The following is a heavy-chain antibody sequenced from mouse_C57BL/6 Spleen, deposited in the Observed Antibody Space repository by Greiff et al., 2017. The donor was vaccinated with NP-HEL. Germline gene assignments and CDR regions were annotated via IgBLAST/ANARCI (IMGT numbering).Heavy chain of an antibody. CDR2: IDPENGDT. V-gene: IGHV14-4*01. J-gene: IGHJ3*01. D-gene: IGHD6-2*01. CDR1: GFNIKDDY. CDR3: TTSLSFAY. Sequence: DVKLQESGAELVRPGASVKLSCTASGFNIKDDYMHWVKQRPEQGLEWIGWIDPENGDTEYASKFQGKATITADTSSNTAYLQLSSLTSEDTAVYYCTTSLSFAYWGQGTLVTVSA.